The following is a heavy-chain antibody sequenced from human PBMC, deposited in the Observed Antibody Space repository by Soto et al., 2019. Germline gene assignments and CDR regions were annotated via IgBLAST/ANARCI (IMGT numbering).Heavy chain of an antibody. CDR1: GFTFSNYG. CDR2: IWYDGSNK. D-gene: IGHD3-10*01. Sequence: GGSLRLSCAASGFTFSNYGMHWVRQAPGKGLEWVAIIWYDGSNKYYADSVKGRFTISRDNSKNTVYLQMNSLRAEDTAMYYCAAGEPLDYRGQGTLVTVSS. J-gene: IGHJ4*02. V-gene: IGHV3-33*01. CDR3: AAGEPLDY.